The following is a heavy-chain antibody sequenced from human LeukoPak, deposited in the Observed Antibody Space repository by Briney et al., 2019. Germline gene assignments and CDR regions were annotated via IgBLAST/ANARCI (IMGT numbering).Heavy chain of an antibody. V-gene: IGHV3-21*01. CDR3: GKAFPPLRTSSAGDL. D-gene: IGHD3-16*01. J-gene: IGHJ4*02. CDR1: ASTFSDYD. CDR2: ISYSASHV. Sequence: GRSLRLSCSASASTFSDYDIDCVSQAPRNGLGWVMSISYSASHVYYGDSVRGRFSISRDNAKNSLYLQMNSLAAEDTAIYYCGKAFPPLRTSSAGDLWGQGILVTVSS.